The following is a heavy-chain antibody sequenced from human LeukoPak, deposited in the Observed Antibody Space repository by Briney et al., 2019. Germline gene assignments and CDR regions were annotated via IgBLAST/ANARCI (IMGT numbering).Heavy chain of an antibody. V-gene: IGHV1-18*01. D-gene: IGHD1-26*01. Sequence: ASVKVSCKASGYTFTSYGISWVRQAPGQGLEWMGWISAYNGNTNYAQKFQGRVTMTEDTSTDTAYMELSSLRSEDTAVYYCATLGIVGATFYYGMDVWGQGTTVTVSS. CDR1: GYTFTSYG. J-gene: IGHJ6*02. CDR3: ATLGIVGATFYYGMDV. CDR2: ISAYNGNT.